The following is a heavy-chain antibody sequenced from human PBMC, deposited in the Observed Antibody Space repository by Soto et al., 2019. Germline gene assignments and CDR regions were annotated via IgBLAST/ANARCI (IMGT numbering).Heavy chain of an antibody. CDR3: ARDPVAAKPDYFDH. V-gene: IGHV3-30-3*01. CDR2: ASPDGGVE. J-gene: IGHJ4*02. CDR1: GFTFNSYV. D-gene: IGHD2-15*01. Sequence: QVQLVESGGNVVQPGRSLRLSCAASGFTFNSYVVHWVRQAPGKGLEWVAVASPDGGVEYYADSVKGRFTISRDNSRNTLYLQMNSLRTEDTAVYYCARDPVAAKPDYFDHWGRGTLVTVSS.